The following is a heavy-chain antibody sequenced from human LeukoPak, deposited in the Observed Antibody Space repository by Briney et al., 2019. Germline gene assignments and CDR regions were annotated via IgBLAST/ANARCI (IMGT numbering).Heavy chain of an antibody. J-gene: IGHJ4*02. Sequence: GGSLRLSCAASGFTFSSYGMHWVRQAPGKGLEWVAFLRYDGSNKYYADSVKGRFTISRDNSKNTLYLQMNSLRAEDTAVYYCARGYDILTGGYFDYWGQGTLVTVSS. V-gene: IGHV3-30*02. CDR2: LRYDGSNK. CDR3: ARGYDILTGGYFDY. CDR1: GFTFSSYG. D-gene: IGHD3-9*01.